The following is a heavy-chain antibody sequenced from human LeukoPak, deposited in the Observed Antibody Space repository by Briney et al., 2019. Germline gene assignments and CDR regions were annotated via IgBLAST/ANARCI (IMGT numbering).Heavy chain of an antibody. J-gene: IGHJ4*02. CDR1: GGSISSGGYS. CDR3: ASGGYSSGWYGSGSY. CDR2: IYHSGST. V-gene: IGHV4-30-2*01. D-gene: IGHD6-19*01. Sequence: SQTLSLTCAVSGGSISSGGYSWSWIRQPPGKGLEWIGYIYHSGSTYYNPSLKSRVTISVDRSKNQFSLKLSSVTAADTAVYYCASGGYSSGWYGSGSYWGQGTLVTVSS.